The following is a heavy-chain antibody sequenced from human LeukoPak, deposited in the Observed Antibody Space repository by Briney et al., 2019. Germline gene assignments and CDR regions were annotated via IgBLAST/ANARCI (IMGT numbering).Heavy chain of an antibody. J-gene: IGHJ4*02. D-gene: IGHD3-16*02. CDR1: GFTFSSYG. V-gene: IGHV3-33*01. Sequence: GGSLRLSCAASGFTFSSYGMHWVRQAPGKGLEWVAVIWYDGSNKCYADSVKGRFTISRDNSKNTLYLQMNSLRAEDTAVYYCARNPYDYVWGSYLPTYWGQGTLVTVSS. CDR3: ARNPYDYVWGSYLPTY. CDR2: IWYDGSNK.